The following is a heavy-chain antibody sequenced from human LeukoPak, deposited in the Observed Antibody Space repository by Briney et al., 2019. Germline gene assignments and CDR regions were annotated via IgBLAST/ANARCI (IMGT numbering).Heavy chain of an antibody. CDR3: TTGPSYGYEW. D-gene: IGHD3-16*01. J-gene: IGHJ4*02. CDR2: IQYDDSEK. CDR1: AFTFTFSTSG. Sequence: SGRSLRLSCAASAFTFTFSTSGMHWVRQAPGKGLEWVAFIQYDDSEKYYADSVRGRCTISRDNSKNTVYLQMNSLRAEDTAIYYCTTGPSYGYEWWGQGTVVTVSS. V-gene: IGHV3-33*05.